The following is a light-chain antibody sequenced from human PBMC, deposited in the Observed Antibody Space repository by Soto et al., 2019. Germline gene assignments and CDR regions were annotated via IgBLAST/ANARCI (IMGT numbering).Light chain of an antibody. CDR3: QQLNSYPPL. CDR2: AAS. J-gene: IGKJ3*01. Sequence: DIQLTQSPSFLSASVGDRVTITCRASQGISSYLAWYQQKPGKAPKLLIYAASTLQSGVPSRFSGSGSGTEFTLTISSLQPQDFATYYCQQLNSYPPLFDPVTKVVIK. CDR1: QGISSY. V-gene: IGKV1-9*01.